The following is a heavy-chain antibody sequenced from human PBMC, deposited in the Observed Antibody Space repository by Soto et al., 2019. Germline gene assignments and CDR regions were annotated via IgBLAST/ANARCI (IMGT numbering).Heavy chain of an antibody. D-gene: IGHD2-15*01. CDR2: INSDGSST. J-gene: IGHJ4*02. Sequence: PGGSLRLSWAAAGLTFISYWRHWVRQAPGKGLEWVSRINSDGSSTSYAGSVKGRFTISRDNAKNTLYLQMNSLRAEDTAVYYCVRTSLVVAAATREDYWGQGTLVTVSS. CDR1: GLTFISYW. V-gene: IGHV3-74*01. CDR3: VRTSLVVAAATREDY.